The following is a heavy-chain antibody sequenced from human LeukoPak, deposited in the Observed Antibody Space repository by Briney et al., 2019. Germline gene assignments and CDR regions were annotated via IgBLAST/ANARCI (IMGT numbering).Heavy chain of an antibody. Sequence: GGSLRLSCAASGFTFSSYAMSWVRQAPGKELEWVSVISGTGGSTYYADSVKGRFTISRDNSQNTLYLQINSLRAEDTAVYYCARDPYGDAYWGQGTLVTVSS. D-gene: IGHD4-17*01. V-gene: IGHV3-23*01. CDR3: ARDPYGDAY. J-gene: IGHJ4*02. CDR1: GFTFSSYA. CDR2: ISGTGGST.